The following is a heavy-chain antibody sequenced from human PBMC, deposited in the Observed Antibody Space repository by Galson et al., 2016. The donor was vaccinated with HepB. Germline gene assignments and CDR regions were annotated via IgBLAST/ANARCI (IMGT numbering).Heavy chain of an antibody. V-gene: IGHV3-74*01. CDR1: GFTFSSYW. CDR2: TNTDGSDT. Sequence: SLRLSCAASGFTFSSYWMHWVRQVPGKGLVMVARTNTDGSDTGYADSVKGRFTISRDNAKNTLYLQMNTLRAEDTAVYYCARDYLTYTGSYLYSRGQGTLVTVSS. D-gene: IGHD1-26*01. CDR3: ARDYLTYTGSYLYS. J-gene: IGHJ4*02.